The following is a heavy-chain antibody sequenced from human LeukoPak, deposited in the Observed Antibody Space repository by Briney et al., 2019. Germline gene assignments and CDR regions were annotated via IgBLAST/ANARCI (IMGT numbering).Heavy chain of an antibody. CDR2: ILYSGTT. V-gene: IGHV4-59*08. J-gene: IGHJ4*02. CDR1: GGSITGFY. CDR3: TRHNRPADSIGYYEDY. Sequence: PSETLSLTCTVSGGSITGFYWSWFRQSPGKELEYIGYILYSGTTHYNPSLRGRVTISVDTSKNKFSLKLRSVTAADTAVYYCTRHNRPADSIGYYEDYWGQGTLVTVSS. D-gene: IGHD3-22*01.